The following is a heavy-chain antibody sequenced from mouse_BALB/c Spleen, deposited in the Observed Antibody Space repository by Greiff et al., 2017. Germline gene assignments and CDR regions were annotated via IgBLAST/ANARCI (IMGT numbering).Heavy chain of an antibody. D-gene: IGHD2-14*01. J-gene: IGHJ4*01. CDR1: GFNIKDTY. CDR2: IDPANGNT. Sequence: VQLQQSGAELVKPGASVKLSCTASGFNIKDTYMHWVKQRPEQGLEWIGRIDPANGNTKYDPKFQGKATITADTSSNTAYLQLSSLTSEDTAVYYCARYRYDEEGAMDYWGQGTSVTVSS. CDR3: ARYRYDEEGAMDY. V-gene: IGHV14-3*02.